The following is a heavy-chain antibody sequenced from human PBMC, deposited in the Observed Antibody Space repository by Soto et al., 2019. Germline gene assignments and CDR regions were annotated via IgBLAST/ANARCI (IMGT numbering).Heavy chain of an antibody. CDR2: INWNSGSI. CDR1: GFTFDDYA. J-gene: IGHJ1*01. CDR3: VKDECINWYRGQLRH. V-gene: IGHV3-9*01. D-gene: IGHD6-13*01. Sequence: PGGSLRLSCAASGFTFDDYAMPWVRQVPGKGLEWVSGINWNSGSIGYGDSVKGRFAISRDNAKNALHLQMNSLSAEDTAFYYCVKDECINWYRGQLRHWAQGTLVPVSS.